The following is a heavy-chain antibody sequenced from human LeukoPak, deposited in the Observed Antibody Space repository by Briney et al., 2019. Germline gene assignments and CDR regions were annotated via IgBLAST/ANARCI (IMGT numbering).Heavy chain of an antibody. CDR2: IIHIFGTA. CDR1: GGTFSSYA. V-gene: IGHV1-69*05. J-gene: IGHJ3*02. D-gene: IGHD6-13*01. CDR3: ARYGFSTVWQGGWHAFDI. Sequence: SVTVSCKASGGTFSSYAISWVRQAPGQGLEWMGGIIHIFGTANYAQKFQGRVTITTDESTSTAYMELSSLRSEDTAVFYCARYGFSTVWQGGWHAFDIWGQGTVVTVSS.